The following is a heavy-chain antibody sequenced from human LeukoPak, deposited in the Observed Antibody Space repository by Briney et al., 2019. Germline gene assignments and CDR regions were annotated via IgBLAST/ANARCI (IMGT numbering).Heavy chain of an antibody. V-gene: IGHV1-8*01. CDR2: MNPGSGNT. CDR1: GYTFTSYD. J-gene: IGHJ4*02. D-gene: IGHD3/OR15-3a*01. Sequence: ASVKVSCKASGYTFTSYDINWVRQATGQGLEWMGWMNPGSGNTGYAQKFQGRVTMTRNTSISTVYMELSGLRSEDTAVYYCTRGGIIILGVATVVDCWGQGTLVTVSS. CDR3: TRGGIIILGVATVVDC.